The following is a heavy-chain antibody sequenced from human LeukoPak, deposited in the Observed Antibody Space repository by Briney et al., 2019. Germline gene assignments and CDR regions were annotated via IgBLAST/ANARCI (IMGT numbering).Heavy chain of an antibody. Sequence: SETLSLTCAVSGGSISSGGYSWSWIRQPPGKGLEWIGYIYHSGSTYYNLSLKSRVTISVDRSKNQFSLKLSSVTAADTAVYYCARHNGDYDYWGQGTLVTVSS. D-gene: IGHD4-17*01. CDR1: GGSISSGGYS. J-gene: IGHJ4*02. CDR3: ARHNGDYDY. CDR2: IYHSGST. V-gene: IGHV4-30-2*01.